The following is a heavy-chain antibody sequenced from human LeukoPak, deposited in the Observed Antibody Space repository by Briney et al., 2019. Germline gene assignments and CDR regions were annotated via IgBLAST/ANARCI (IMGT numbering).Heavy chain of an antibody. CDR3: ARVLPSYYDSSGYRDDAFDI. V-gene: IGHV4-59*01. D-gene: IGHD3-22*01. J-gene: IGHJ3*02. CDR1: GGSISSYY. Sequence: PSETLSLTCTVSGGSISSYYWSWIRQPPGKGLEWIGYIYYSGSTNYNPSLKSRVTISVDTSKNQFSLKLGSVTAADTAVYYCARVLPSYYDSSGYRDDAFDIWGQGTMVTVSS. CDR2: IYYSGST.